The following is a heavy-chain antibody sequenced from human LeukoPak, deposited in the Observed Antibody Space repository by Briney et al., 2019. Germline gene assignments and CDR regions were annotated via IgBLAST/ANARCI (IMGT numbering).Heavy chain of an antibody. CDR2: ISSSSSYI. J-gene: IGHJ3*02. CDR3: ARARGYSYEDAFDI. D-gene: IGHD5-18*01. Sequence: GGSLRLSCAASGFSFSSYSLNWVRQAPGKGLEWVSSISSSSSYIYYADSVKGRVTISRDNSENSLYLQMNSLRAEDTAVYYCARARGYSYEDAFDIWGQGTMVTVSS. CDR1: GFSFSSYS. V-gene: IGHV3-21*01.